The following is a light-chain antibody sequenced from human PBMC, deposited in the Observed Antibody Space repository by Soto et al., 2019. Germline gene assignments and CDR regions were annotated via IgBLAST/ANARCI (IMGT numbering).Light chain of an antibody. CDR1: RSNLGQNP. Sequence: QSVLTQPPSASGTPGQRVTISCSGSRSNLGQNPVNSYQQLPGTAPKLLIYSNTHRPSGVPDRFSGSKSGTSASLAISGLQSEDEADYYCAAWDDSLTGNWVFGGGTKLTVL. CDR3: AAWDDSLTGNWV. V-gene: IGLV1-44*01. J-gene: IGLJ3*02. CDR2: SNT.